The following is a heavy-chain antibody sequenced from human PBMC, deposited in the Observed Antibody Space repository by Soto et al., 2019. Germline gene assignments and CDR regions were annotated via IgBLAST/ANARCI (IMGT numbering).Heavy chain of an antibody. V-gene: IGHV4-61*01. CDR3: ARMRGMQSLGFDC. CDR1: GGSVNSGTYY. D-gene: IGHD3-16*01. CDR2: IYYSGRS. J-gene: IGHJ4*02. Sequence: QVQLQESGPGLVKPSETLSLTCTVSGGSVNSGTYYWSWIRQPPGKGLEWIGDIYYSGRSKYSPSLKSRVTISVDTSKSQFSLRLSSVTPADTAVYYCARMRGMQSLGFDCWGQGTLVTVSP.